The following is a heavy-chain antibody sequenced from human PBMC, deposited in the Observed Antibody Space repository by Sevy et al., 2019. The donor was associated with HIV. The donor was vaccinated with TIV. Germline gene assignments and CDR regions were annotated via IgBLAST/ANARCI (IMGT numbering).Heavy chain of an antibody. CDR3: TTRITMIVVVITYDY. V-gene: IGHV3-15*01. CDR2: IKSKTDGGTT. J-gene: IGHJ4*02. CDR1: GFTFSNAW. D-gene: IGHD3-22*01. Sequence: GGSLRLSCAASGFTFSNAWMSWVRQAPGKGLEWVGRIKSKTDGGTTDYAAPVKGRFTISRDDSKNTLYLQMNSLNTEDTAVYYCTTRITMIVVVITYDYWGQGTLVTVSS.